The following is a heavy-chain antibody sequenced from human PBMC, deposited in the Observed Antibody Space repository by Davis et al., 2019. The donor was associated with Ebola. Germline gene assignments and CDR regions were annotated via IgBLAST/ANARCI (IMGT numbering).Heavy chain of an antibody. J-gene: IGHJ2*01. Sequence: PGGSLRLSCTASGFTSGCCAMNWVRQAPGKGLEWVSGIGSSSNGRHYADSVKGRFTISRDNSKNTLYLQMNSLRAEDTAVYYCAKDPWGEMATFEYFDLWGRGTLVTVSS. V-gene: IGHV3-23*05. CDR1: GFTSGCCA. CDR3: AKDPWGEMATFEYFDL. CDR2: IGSSSNGR. D-gene: IGHD5-24*01.